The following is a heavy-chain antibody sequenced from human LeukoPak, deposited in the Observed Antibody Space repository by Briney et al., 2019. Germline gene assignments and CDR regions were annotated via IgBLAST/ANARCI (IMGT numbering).Heavy chain of an antibody. J-gene: IGHJ6*02. Sequence: ASVTVSCTASGYTFTSYYMHWVRQAPGQGLEWMGIINPSGGSTSYAQKFQGRVTMTRDTSTSTVYMELSSLRSEDTAVYYCARDPPPAYYGSGSYYLVYPGFNGMDVWGQGTTVTVSS. CDR1: GYTFTSYY. V-gene: IGHV1-46*01. CDR2: INPSGGST. CDR3: ARDPPPAYYGSGSYYLVYPGFNGMDV. D-gene: IGHD3-10*01.